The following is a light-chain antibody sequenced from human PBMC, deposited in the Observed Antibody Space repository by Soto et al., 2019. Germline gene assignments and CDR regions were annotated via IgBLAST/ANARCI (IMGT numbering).Light chain of an antibody. V-gene: IGLV3-1*01. Sequence: SYELTQPPSVSVSPGQTASITCSGEKLGDKYACWYQQKPGPSPVLVIYQDSKRPPGIPERFSGSSSGNTATLTISGTQDMDEDDYYCRAWDSSSVVFGGGTKVTVL. CDR2: QDS. J-gene: IGLJ2*01. CDR1: KLGDKY. CDR3: RAWDSSSVV.